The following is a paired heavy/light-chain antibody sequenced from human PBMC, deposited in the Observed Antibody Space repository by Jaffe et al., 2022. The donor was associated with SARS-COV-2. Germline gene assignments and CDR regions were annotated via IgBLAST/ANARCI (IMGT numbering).Light chain of an antibody. CDR3: QQYNNWLFT. V-gene: IGKV3-15*01. Sequence: EIVMTQSPATLSVSPGERATLSCRASQSVSSNLAWYQQKPGQAPRLLIYGASTRATGIPARFSGSGSGTEFTLTISSLQSEDFAVYYCQQYNNWLFTFGGGTKVEIK. J-gene: IGKJ4*01. CDR2: GAS. CDR1: QSVSSN.
Heavy chain of an antibody. V-gene: IGHV1-8*01. Sequence: QVQLVQSGAEVKKPGASVKVSCKASGYTFTSYDINWVRQATGQGLEWMGWMNPNSGNTGYAQKFQGRVTMTRNTSISTAYMELSSLRSEDTAVYYCARAFYYDFWSGYRWVMDVWGQGTTVTVSS. CDR3: ARAFYYDFWSGYRWVMDV. J-gene: IGHJ6*02. D-gene: IGHD3-3*01. CDR2: MNPNSGNT. CDR1: GYTFTSYD.